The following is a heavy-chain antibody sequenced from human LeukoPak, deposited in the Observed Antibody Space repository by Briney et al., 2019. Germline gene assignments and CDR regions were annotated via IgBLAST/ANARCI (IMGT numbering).Heavy chain of an antibody. V-gene: IGHV1-69*05. D-gene: IGHD3-10*01. CDR2: IIPIFGTA. CDR1: GYTFTGYY. CDR3: ARDSLYGSGARTPDY. Sequence: SVKVSRKASGYTFTGYYMHWVRQAPGQGLEWMGRIIPIFGTANYAQKFQGRVTITTDESTSTAYMELSSLRSEDTAVYYCARDSLYGSGARTPDYWGQGTLVTVSS. J-gene: IGHJ4*02.